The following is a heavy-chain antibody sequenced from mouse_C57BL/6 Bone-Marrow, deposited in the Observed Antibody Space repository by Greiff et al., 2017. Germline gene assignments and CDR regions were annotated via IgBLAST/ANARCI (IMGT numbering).Heavy chain of an antibody. V-gene: IGHV1-54*01. J-gene: IGHJ1*03. Sequence: QVQLQQSGAELVRPGTSVKVSCKASGYAFTNYLIEWVKQRPGQGLEWIGVINPGSGGTNYNEKFKGKATLTADKSSSTAYMQLSSLTSEDSAVYFCARERWLPYWYFDVWGTGTTVTGSS. D-gene: IGHD2-3*01. CDR1: GYAFTNYL. CDR3: ARERWLPYWYFDV. CDR2: INPGSGGT.